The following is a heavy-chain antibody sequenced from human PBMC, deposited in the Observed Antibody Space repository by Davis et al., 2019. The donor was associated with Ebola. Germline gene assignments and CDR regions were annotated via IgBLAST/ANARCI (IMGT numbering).Heavy chain of an antibody. CDR2: ISSSSSTI. J-gene: IGHJ3*02. D-gene: IGHD3-10*01. Sequence: GESLKISCAASGFTFSSYSMNWVRQAPGKGLEWVSYISSSSSTIYYADSVKGRFTISRDNAKNSLYLQMNSLRDEDTAVYYCARPYGSGPRKGDAFDIWGQGTMVTVSS. CDR3: ARPYGSGPRKGDAFDI. CDR1: GFTFSSYS. V-gene: IGHV3-48*02.